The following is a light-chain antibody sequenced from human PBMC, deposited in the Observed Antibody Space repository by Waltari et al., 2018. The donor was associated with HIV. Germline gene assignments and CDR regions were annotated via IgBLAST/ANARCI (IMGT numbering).Light chain of an antibody. CDR1: QSLLHSNGYKY. J-gene: IGKJ2*02. CDR2: LGS. CDR3: MQALQTPST. V-gene: IGKV2-28*01. Sequence: DIVMTQSPLSLPVTPGEPASISCRSSQSLLHSNGYKYLYWYLQKPGQSPQLLIYLGSNRASGVPDRFSGSGSGTDFTLKISRVEAEDVGVYYCMQALQTPSTFGQGTKLEIK.